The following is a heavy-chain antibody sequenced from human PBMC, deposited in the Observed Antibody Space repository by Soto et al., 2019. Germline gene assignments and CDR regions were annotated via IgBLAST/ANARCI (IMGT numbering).Heavy chain of an antibody. J-gene: IGHJ6*02. CDR3: AREIDGYYGMDV. Sequence: QVQLVQSGAEVKKPGSSVKVSCKASGGTFSTDSISWVRQAPGQGLEWMGGIIPMFGTANNAQKFQGRVTITADDSTSTAYLMMSSLRSEDTAVYFCAREIDGYYGMDVWGHGTTVTV. CDR2: IIPMFGTA. V-gene: IGHV1-69*12. CDR1: GGTFSTDS.